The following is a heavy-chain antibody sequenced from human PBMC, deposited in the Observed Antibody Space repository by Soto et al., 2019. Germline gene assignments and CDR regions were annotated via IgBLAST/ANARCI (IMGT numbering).Heavy chain of an antibody. D-gene: IGHD2-21*02. V-gene: IGHV2-5*02. CDR1: GLSLRTTGVG. J-gene: IGHJ6*02. CDR3: VQSRCGGDCLEIYSSHAYNGLDV. Sequence: QVTLKESGPTLVKPTQTLTLTCTVSGLSLRTTGVGVGWVRQPPGKALEWFALLYWDDDKRSSPSPRSRLTIAKDISEQQVVLTMTNMDTVDTATYYCVQSRCGGDCLEIYSSHAYNGLDVWGQGTTVTVSS. CDR2: LYWDDDK.